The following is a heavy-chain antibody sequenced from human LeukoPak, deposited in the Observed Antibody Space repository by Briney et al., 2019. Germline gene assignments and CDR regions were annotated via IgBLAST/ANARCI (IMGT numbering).Heavy chain of an antibody. J-gene: IGHJ6*04. D-gene: IGHD2-21*02. Sequence: ASETLSLTCTVSGGSISSSSYYWGWIRQPPGKGLEWIWSIYYSGSTYYNPSLKSRVTISVDTSKNQFSLKLSSVTAADTAVYYCARAYCGGDCYSDVWGKGTTVTVSS. CDR3: ARAYCGGDCYSDV. V-gene: IGHV4-39*07. CDR2: IYYSGST. CDR1: GGSISSSSYY.